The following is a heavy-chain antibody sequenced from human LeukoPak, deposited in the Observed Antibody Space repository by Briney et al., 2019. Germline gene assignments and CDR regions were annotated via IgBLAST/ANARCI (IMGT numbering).Heavy chain of an antibody. J-gene: IGHJ4*02. Sequence: ASVTLSCKASGYILSTYFIRWVRQAPGQGLEWMGWINPNNGDTNYVQKFQGRVTMTRDTSISTAYMELTRLRSDDTAVYYCAMQGGYNSFTGYQDFWGQGTLVTVSS. CDR2: INPNNGDT. CDR3: AMQGGYNSFTGYQDF. CDR1: GYILSTYF. D-gene: IGHD3-9*01. V-gene: IGHV1-2*02.